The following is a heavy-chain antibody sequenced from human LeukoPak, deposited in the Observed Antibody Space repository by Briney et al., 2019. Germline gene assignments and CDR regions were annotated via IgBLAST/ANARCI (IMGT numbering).Heavy chain of an antibody. CDR1: GGSFSDYY. Sequence: ETLSLTCAVYGGSFSDYYWSWIRQPPGKGLEWIGEINHSGSTNYNSSLNSRVIISVDTSKNQFSLKLRSVTAADTAVYYCARTNSPQRSRPFGYWGQGSLVTVSS. CDR3: ARTNSPQRSRPFGY. D-gene: IGHD4-23*01. CDR2: INHSGST. J-gene: IGHJ4*02. V-gene: IGHV4-34*01.